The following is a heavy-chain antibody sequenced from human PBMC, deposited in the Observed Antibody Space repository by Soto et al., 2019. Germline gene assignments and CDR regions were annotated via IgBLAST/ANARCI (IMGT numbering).Heavy chain of an antibody. J-gene: IGHJ4*02. V-gene: IGHV3-74*01. Sequence: EVQLVESGGGLVQPGGSLRLSCAASGFTFSSYWMHWVRQAPGKGLVWVSRINSDGSRTSYADSVKGRFTISRDNAKNTLYLQMNSLRAEDTAVYYCARGEGYSGYDPFDYWGQGTLVTVSS. CDR1: GFTFSSYW. CDR3: ARGEGYSGYDPFDY. CDR2: INSDGSRT. D-gene: IGHD5-12*01.